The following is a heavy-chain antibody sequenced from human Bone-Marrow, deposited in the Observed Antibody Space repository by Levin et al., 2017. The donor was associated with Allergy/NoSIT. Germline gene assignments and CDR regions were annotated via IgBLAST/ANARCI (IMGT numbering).Heavy chain of an antibody. D-gene: IGHD3-10*01. CDR3: ARGPEFFDY. V-gene: IGHV3-11*05. J-gene: IGHJ4*02. CDR1: GFTFSDYY. Sequence: GESLKISCAASGFTFSDYYMSWIRQAPGKGLEWVSYISSSSSYTNYADSVKGRFTISRDNAKNSLYLQMNSLRAEDTAVYYCARGPEFFDYWGQGTLVTVSS. CDR2: ISSSSSYT.